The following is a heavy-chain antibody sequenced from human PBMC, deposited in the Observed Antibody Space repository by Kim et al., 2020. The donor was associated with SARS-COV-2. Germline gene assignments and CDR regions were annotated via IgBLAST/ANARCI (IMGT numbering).Heavy chain of an antibody. CDR2: ISGSGGST. J-gene: IGHJ5*02. CDR3: AKECIAVAVPYNWFDP. CDR1: GFTFSSYA. D-gene: IGHD6-19*01. Sequence: GGSLRLSCAASGFTFSSYAMSWVRQAPGKGLEWVSAISGSGGSTYYADSVKGRFTISRDNSKNTLYLQMNSLRAEDTAVYYCAKECIAVAVPYNWFDPWGQGTLVTVSS. V-gene: IGHV3-23*01.